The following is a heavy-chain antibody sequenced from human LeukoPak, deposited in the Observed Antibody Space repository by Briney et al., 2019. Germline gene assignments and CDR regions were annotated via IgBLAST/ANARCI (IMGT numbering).Heavy chain of an antibody. CDR2: INHSGST. V-gene: IGHV4-34*01. CDR3: ARGIREKINWFDP. CDR1: GGSFSGYY. J-gene: IGHJ5*02. Sequence: SETLSLTCAVYGGSFSGYYWSWLRHPPGKGREGIGEINHSGSTNYNPSLKSRVTISVDTSKNQFSLKLSSVTAADTAVYYCARGIREKINWFDPWGQGTLVTVSS.